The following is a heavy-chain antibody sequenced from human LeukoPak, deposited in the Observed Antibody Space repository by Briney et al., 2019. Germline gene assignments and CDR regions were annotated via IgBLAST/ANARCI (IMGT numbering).Heavy chain of an antibody. D-gene: IGHD2-2*02. V-gene: IGHV3-23*01. CDR1: GFTFSSYG. CDR3: ARGPYTDY. J-gene: IGHJ4*02. Sequence: GGSLRLSYAASGFTFSSYGMSWVRQAPGKGLEWVSGISGSGGSTFYADSVKGRFTISRDNAKNSLYLQMNSLRAEDTALYYCARGPYTDYWGQGTLVTVSS. CDR2: ISGSGGST.